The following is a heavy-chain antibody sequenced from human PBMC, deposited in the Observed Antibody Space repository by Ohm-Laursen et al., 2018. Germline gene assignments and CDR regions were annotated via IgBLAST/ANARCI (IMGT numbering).Heavy chain of an antibody. CDR2: IIPIFGTA. Sequence: SSVKVSCKASGNTFTGYYMHWVRQAPGQGLEWMGGIIPIFGTANYAQKFQGRVTITADESTSTAYMELSSLRSEDTAVYYCARVPPLTGTTDDYYYGMDVWGQGTTVTVSS. V-gene: IGHV1-69*01. J-gene: IGHJ6*02. CDR1: GNTFTGYY. CDR3: ARVPPLTGTTDDYYYGMDV. D-gene: IGHD1-20*01.